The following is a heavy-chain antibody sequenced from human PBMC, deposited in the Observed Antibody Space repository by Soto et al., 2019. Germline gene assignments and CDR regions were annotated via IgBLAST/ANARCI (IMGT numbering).Heavy chain of an antibody. CDR2: IYYSVST. Sequence: SETLSLTCTVSGGSISSGGYYWSWIHHHPGKGLEWIGYIYYSVSTYYNPSLKSRVTISVDTSKNQFSLKLSSVTAADTAVYYCARATSGPTYYYDSSGFFDYWGKGNMVTVSS. CDR3: ARATSGPTYYYDSSGFFDY. D-gene: IGHD3-22*01. V-gene: IGHV4-31*03. J-gene: IGHJ4*02. CDR1: GGSISSGGYY.